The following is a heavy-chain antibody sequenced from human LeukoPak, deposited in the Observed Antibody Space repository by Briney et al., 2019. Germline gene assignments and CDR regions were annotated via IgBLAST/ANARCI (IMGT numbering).Heavy chain of an antibody. D-gene: IGHD6-13*01. V-gene: IGHV4-39*07. CDR2: IFYSGST. CDR3: TRTTEAHSWRTRYYDYYMDV. J-gene: IGHJ6*03. Sequence: SETLSLTCTVSGGSISTSSYYWGWVRQPPGKGLEWIGNIFYSGSTYYNPSLKSRVTISVDTSKNLFSLKLRSVTAADTAVYYCTRTTEAHSWRTRYYDYYMDVWGKGTTVTVSS. CDR1: GGSISTSSYY.